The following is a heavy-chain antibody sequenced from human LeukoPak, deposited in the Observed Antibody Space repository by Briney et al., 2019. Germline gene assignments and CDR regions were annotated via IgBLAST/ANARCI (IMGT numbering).Heavy chain of an antibody. Sequence: GGSLRLSCAASGFTFSSYAMHWVRQAPGKGLEWVAVISYDGSNKYYADSVKGRFTISRDNSKNTLYLQMNSLRAEDTAVYYCASNIVVVQGAFDIWGQGTTVTVSS. CDR3: ASNIVVVQGAFDI. CDR2: ISYDGSNK. D-gene: IGHD2-2*01. J-gene: IGHJ3*02. CDR1: GFTFSSYA. V-gene: IGHV3-30-3*01.